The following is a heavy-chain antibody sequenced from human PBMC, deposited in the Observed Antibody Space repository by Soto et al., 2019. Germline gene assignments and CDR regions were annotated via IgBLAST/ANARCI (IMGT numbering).Heavy chain of an antibody. V-gene: IGHV4-31*03. Sequence: SETLSLTCRLSGGSITGAYYLNWIRQHPGKGLEWIGSIHYRGSTYYNPSLKTRITISLDRSNNQFSLNLSSVTAADTAVYYCARVRVSFGLDVWGQGTTVTVSS. CDR3: ARVRVSFGLDV. CDR1: GGSITGAYY. CDR2: IHYRGST. J-gene: IGHJ6*02.